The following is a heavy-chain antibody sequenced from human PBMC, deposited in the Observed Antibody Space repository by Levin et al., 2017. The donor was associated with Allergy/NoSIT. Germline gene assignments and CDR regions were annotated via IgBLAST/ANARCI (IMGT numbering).Heavy chain of an antibody. V-gene: IGHV3-15*01. CDR3: TAEREYSGYF. D-gene: IGHD5-12*01. CDR1: GFTFNNAW. Sequence: GGSLRLSCVTSGFTFNNAWMSWVRQAPGKGLEWVGRVKSKRDGATIDYAAPVKGRFSISRDDSKNTVYLQMNSLETEDTAVYYCTAEREYSGYFWGQGVLVTVSS. J-gene: IGHJ4*02. CDR2: VKSKRDGATI.